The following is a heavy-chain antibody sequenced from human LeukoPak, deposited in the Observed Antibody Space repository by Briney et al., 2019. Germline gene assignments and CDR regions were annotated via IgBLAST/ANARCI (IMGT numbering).Heavy chain of an antibody. Sequence: SETLSLTCAVSGGSISSSNWWSWVRQPPGKGLEWIGEIYHSGSTNYNPSLKSRVTISVDKSKNQFSLKLSSVTAADTAVYYCARDRTETSGSYYYFDYWGQGTLATVSS. CDR2: IYHSGST. D-gene: IGHD1-26*01. V-gene: IGHV4-4*02. CDR1: GGSISSSNW. CDR3: ARDRTETSGSYYYFDY. J-gene: IGHJ4*02.